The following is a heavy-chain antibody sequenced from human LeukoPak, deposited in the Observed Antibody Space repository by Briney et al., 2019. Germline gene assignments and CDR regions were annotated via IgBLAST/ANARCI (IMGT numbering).Heavy chain of an antibody. J-gene: IGHJ4*02. V-gene: IGHV3-74*01. CDR3: ARVSPEGDYDY. CDR2: INSDGSST. D-gene: IGHD4-17*01. CDR1: GFTFSSYW. Sequence: PGGSLRLSCAASGFTFSSYWMHWVRQAPGKGLVWVSRINSDGSSTSYADSVKGRFTISRDNAKNTLYLQMNSLRVEGTAVYYCARVSPEGDYDYWGQGTLVTVSS.